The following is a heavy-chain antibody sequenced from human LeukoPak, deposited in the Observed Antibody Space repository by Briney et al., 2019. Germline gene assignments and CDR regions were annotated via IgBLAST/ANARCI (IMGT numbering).Heavy chain of an antibody. Sequence: GGSLRLSCAASGFTFSTYNMLWVRQTPGKGLEWLYYINSGGSAVHYADPVKDRFTFSRDNAKSSVYLQMNSLRVEDTGIYYCARVGARGDWFDYWGQGTRVTVSS. CDR3: ARVGARGDWFDY. CDR1: GFTFSTYN. CDR2: INSGGSAV. V-gene: IGHV3-48*01. J-gene: IGHJ5*01. D-gene: IGHD3-16*01.